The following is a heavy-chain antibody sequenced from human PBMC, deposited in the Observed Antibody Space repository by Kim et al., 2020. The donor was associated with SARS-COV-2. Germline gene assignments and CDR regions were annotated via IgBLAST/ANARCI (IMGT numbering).Heavy chain of an antibody. CDR3: ARDIVVARSNYFDY. J-gene: IGHJ4*02. V-gene: IGHV4-59*01. D-gene: IGHD2-2*01. Sequence: NPSPKGRVTISVDTSKNQFSLKLSSVTAADTAVYYCARDIVVARSNYFDYWGQGTLVTVSS.